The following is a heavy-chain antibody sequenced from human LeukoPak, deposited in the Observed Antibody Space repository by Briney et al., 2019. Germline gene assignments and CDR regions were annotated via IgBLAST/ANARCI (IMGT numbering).Heavy chain of an antibody. V-gene: IGHV3-21*01. CDR1: GFTFSSYS. CDR2: ISSSSSYI. D-gene: IGHD2-15*01. Sequence: GGSLRLSCAVSGFTFSSYSMNWVRQAPGKGLEWVSSISSSSSYIYYADSVKGRFTISRDNAKNSLYLQMNSLRAEDTAVYYCARDRTRYCSGGSCYSSYGMGVWGQGTTVTVSS. CDR3: ARDRTRYCSGGSCYSSYGMGV. J-gene: IGHJ6*02.